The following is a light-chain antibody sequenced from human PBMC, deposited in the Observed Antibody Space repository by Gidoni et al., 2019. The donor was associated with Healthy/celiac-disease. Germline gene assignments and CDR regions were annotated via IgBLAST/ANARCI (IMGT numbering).Light chain of an antibody. Sequence: EIVLTQSPATLSLSTGERATLSCRASQSVSSYLAWYQQKPGQAPRLLIYDASNRATGIPARFSGSGSGTDFTLTISSLEPEDFAVYYCQQRSNWPLFGGGTKVEIK. CDR3: QQRSNWPL. V-gene: IGKV3-11*01. CDR2: DAS. CDR1: QSVSSY. J-gene: IGKJ4*01.